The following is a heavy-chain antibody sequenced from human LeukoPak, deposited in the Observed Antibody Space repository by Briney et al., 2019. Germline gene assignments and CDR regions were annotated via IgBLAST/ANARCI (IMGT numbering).Heavy chain of an antibody. D-gene: IGHD3-3*01. CDR2: IYYSGST. Sequence: PSETLSLTCTVSGGSISSSSYYWGWIRQPPGKGLEWIGSIYYSGSTYYNPSLKSRVTISVDTSKNQFSLKLSSVTAADTAVYYCARGKRPYYDFWSGSYFDYWGQGTLVTVSS. V-gene: IGHV4-39*01. J-gene: IGHJ4*02. CDR3: ARGKRPYYDFWSGSYFDY. CDR1: GGSISSSSYY.